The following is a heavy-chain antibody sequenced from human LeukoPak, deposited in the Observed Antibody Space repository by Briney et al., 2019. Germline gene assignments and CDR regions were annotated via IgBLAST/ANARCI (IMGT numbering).Heavy chain of an antibody. Sequence: PGGSLRLSCAASGFTFSSYGMHWVRQAPGKGLEWVAFIRYDGSNKYYADSVKGRFTISRDNAKNSLYLQMNSLRAEDTAVYYCARECSDCYVFLPKLTQEHPLDYWGQGTLVTVSS. V-gene: IGHV3-30*02. J-gene: IGHJ4*02. D-gene: IGHD2-21*02. CDR1: GFTFSSYG. CDR3: ARECSDCYVFLPKLTQEHPLDY. CDR2: IRYDGSNK.